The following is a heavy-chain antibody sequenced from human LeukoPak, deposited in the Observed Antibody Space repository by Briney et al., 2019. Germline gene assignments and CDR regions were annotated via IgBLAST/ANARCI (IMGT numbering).Heavy chain of an antibody. CDR3: ARDAGGCSSTSCYQGYYYYYGMDV. Sequence: ASVKVSCKASGGTFSSYAISWVRQAPGQGLEWMGGIIPIFGTANYAQKFQGRVTITADKSTSTAYMELSSLRSEDTAVYYCARDAGGCSSTSCYQGYYYYYGMDVWGKGTTVTVSS. J-gene: IGHJ6*04. CDR1: GGTFSSYA. D-gene: IGHD2-2*01. V-gene: IGHV1-69*06. CDR2: IIPIFGTA.